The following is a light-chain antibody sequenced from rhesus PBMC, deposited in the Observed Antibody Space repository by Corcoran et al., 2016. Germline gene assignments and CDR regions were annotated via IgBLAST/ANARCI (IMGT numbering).Light chain of an antibody. CDR3: QQHNTSPWT. CDR1: QGIVNY. V-gene: IGKV1S14*01. Sequence: DIQMTQSPSSLSAFVGDTVTITCRASQGIVNYLAWYQQKPGKAPKPLISYATNLESGVPSRFSGSGSGTDFTLPISSLQPEDFAIYYCQQHNTSPWTFGQGTKLEIK. CDR2: YAT. J-gene: IGKJ1*01.